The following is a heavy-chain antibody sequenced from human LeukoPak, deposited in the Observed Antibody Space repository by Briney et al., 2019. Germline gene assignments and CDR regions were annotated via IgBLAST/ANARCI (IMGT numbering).Heavy chain of an antibody. J-gene: IGHJ4*02. CDR3: ARAGLYSSSSDY. CDR2: IYTSGST. CDR1: GGSISSGSYY. V-gene: IGHV4-61*02. Sequence: KTSETLSLTCTASGGSISSGSYYWSWIRQPAGKGLEWIGRIYTSGSTNYNPSLKSRVTISVDTSKNQFSLKLSSVTAADTAVYYRARAGLYSSSSDYWGQGTLVTVSS. D-gene: IGHD6-6*01.